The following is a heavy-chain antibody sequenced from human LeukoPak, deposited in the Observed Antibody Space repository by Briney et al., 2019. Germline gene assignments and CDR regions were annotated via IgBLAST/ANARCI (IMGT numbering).Heavy chain of an antibody. CDR3: ARDSRSGWDFDY. J-gene: IGHJ4*02. CDR2: IYYSGST. D-gene: IGHD6-19*01. CDR1: GGSISSSSYY. Sequence: SETLSLTCTVSGGSISSSSYYWGWIRQPPGKGLEWIGYIYYSGSTNYNPSLKSRVTISVDASKNQFSLKLSSVTAADTAVYYCARDSRSGWDFDYWGQGTLVTVSS. V-gene: IGHV4-61*01.